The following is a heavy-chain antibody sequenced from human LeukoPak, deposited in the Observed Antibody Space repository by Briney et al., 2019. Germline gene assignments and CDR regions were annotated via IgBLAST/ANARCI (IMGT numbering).Heavy chain of an antibody. Sequence: PSETLSLTCTVSGGPISSKSYYWGWVRQPPGQGLEWIGTIYYSGHTYYNPSLERRVTISVDTSKNEFSLKLDSVTAADTAVYYCVRDANPAPYCHYYMDVWGSGTTVTVSS. CDR1: GGPISSKSYY. CDR2: IYYSGHT. CDR3: VRDANPAPYCHYYMDV. J-gene: IGHJ6*03. D-gene: IGHD4/OR15-4a*01. V-gene: IGHV4-39*07.